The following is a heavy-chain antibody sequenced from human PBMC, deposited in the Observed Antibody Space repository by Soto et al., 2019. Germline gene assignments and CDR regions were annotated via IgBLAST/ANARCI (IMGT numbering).Heavy chain of an antibody. CDR3: AHSHNDDSSGYRAYNWFDP. J-gene: IGHJ5*02. D-gene: IGHD3-22*01. V-gene: IGHV2-5*02. CDR2: IYWDDDK. CDR1: GFSLSTSGVG. Sequence: SGPTLVNPTQTLTLTCTFSGFSLSTSGVGVGWIRQPPGKALEWLALIYWDDDKRYSPSLKSRLTITKDTSKNQVVLTMTNMDPVDTATYYCAHSHNDDSSGYRAYNWFDPWGQGTLVTVSS.